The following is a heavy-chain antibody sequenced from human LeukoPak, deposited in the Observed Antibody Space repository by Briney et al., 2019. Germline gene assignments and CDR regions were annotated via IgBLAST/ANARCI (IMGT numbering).Heavy chain of an antibody. D-gene: IGHD5-24*01. V-gene: IGHV3-20*04. J-gene: IGHJ4*02. CDR1: GFTFDDYG. Sequence: GGSLRLSCAASGFTFDDYGMSWVRQAPGKGLEWVSGINWNGGSTGYADSVKGRFTISRDNAKNSLYLQMNNLRAEDTAMYYCATHGYNQDYYLDYWGQGTLVTVSS. CDR3: ATHGYNQDYYLDY. CDR2: INWNGGST.